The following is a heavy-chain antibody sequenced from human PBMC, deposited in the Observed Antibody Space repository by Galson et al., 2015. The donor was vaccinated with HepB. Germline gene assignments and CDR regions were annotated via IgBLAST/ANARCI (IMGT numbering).Heavy chain of an antibody. CDR2: IDSDGSST. D-gene: IGHD3-10*01. V-gene: IGHV3-74*01. J-gene: IGHJ4*02. Sequence: SLRLSCATSGFTFTSYWMHWVRQAPGKGLVWVSRIDSDGSSTSYADSVQSRFTISRDNAKNTVYLQMNSLRAEDTAVYYCVRDPPHLRELFDYWGQGTLVTVSS. CDR3: VRDPPHLRELFDY. CDR1: GFTFTSYW.